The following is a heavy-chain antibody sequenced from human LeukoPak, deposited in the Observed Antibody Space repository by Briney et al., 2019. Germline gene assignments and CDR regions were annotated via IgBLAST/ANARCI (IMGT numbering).Heavy chain of an antibody. CDR1: GYTFTIYY. J-gene: IGHJ4*02. V-gene: IGHV1-46*01. Sequence: ASVKVPCKASGYTFTIYYMYWVRQAPGQGLEWMGIINPSGGSTTYAQKFQGRVTMTRDTSTSTVYMELSSLRSEDTAVYFCARGVTETIRGYFDYWGQGTLVTVSS. CDR3: ARGVTETIRGYFDY. CDR2: INPSGGST. D-gene: IGHD1-14*01.